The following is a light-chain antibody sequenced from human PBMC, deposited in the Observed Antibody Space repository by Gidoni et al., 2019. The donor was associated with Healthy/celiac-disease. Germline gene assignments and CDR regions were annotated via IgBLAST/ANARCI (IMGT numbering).Light chain of an antibody. CDR2: DVS. V-gene: IGLV2-11*01. J-gene: IGLJ2*01. Sequence: QSALTQPRSVSGSPGQSFTISCTGTSRDVGGYNYVSWYQQHPGKAPKLMIYDVSKRPSGVPDRFSGSTSGNTASLTISGLQAEDEADYYCCSYAGSSSVVFGGGTKLTVL. CDR3: CSYAGSSSVV. CDR1: SRDVGGYNY.